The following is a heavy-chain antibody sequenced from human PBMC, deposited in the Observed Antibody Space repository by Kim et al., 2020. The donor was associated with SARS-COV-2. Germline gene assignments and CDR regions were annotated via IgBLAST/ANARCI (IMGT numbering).Heavy chain of an antibody. CDR3: ARTHDGSDI. CDR1: GGSISSGGYY. Sequence: SETLSLTCTVSGGSISSGGYYWSWIRQHPGMGLEWIGYLCYSGNTYYNPNLKSRVTISVDTSKNQFSLKLSSVTAADTAVCDCARTHDGSDIWGQGTMGT. J-gene: IGHJ3*02. CDR2: LCYSGNT. V-gene: IGHV4-31*03.